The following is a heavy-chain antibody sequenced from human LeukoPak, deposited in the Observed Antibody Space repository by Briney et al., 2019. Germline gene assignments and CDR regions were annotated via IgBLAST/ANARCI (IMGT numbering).Heavy chain of an antibody. J-gene: IGHJ4*02. CDR3: ASNGGYCSSTSCQSPYDY. D-gene: IGHD2-2*01. CDR2: INPNSGGT. Sequence: ASVKVSCRTSGYTFTNYDINWLRQATGQGLEWMGWINPNSGGTNYAQKFQGRVTMTRDTSISTAYMELSRLRSDDTAVYYCASNGGYCSSTSCQSPYDYWGQGTLVTVSS. CDR1: GYTFTNYD. V-gene: IGHV1-2*02.